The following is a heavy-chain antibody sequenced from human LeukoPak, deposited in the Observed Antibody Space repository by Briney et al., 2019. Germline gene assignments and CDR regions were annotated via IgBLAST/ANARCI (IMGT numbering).Heavy chain of an antibody. Sequence: GGSLRLSCAASGFTFSNFAMTWVRQTPGRGLQWVATINAVDANTYYADFVRGRFTVSRDNSMRTLYLQMTNLRVDDTALYYCAMQFLDVNWGEGDLVTVS. J-gene: IGHJ4*02. V-gene: IGHV3-23*01. CDR2: INAVDANT. CDR3: AMQFLDVN. D-gene: IGHD3-3*01. CDR1: GFTFSNFA.